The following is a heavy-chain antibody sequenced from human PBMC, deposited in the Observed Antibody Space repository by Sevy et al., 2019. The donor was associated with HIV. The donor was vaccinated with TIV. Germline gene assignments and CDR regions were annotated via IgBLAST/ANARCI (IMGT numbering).Heavy chain of an antibody. D-gene: IGHD3-9*01. J-gene: IGHJ4*02. V-gene: IGHV3-33*01. CDR3: ATDRISDWFFDS. CDR1: GFTFSSFG. Sequence: GGSLRLSCAASGFTFSSFGMHWVRQAPGKGLEWVAVIWFDGSNTYYADSVKGRFTISRDIAKNTLYLQMNSLRAEDTAVYYCATDRISDWFFDSWGQGTLVTVSS. CDR2: IWFDGSNT.